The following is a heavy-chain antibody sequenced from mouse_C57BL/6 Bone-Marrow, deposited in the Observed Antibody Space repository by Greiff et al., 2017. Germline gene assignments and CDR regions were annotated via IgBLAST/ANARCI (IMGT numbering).Heavy chain of an antibody. CDR2: IYPRSGNT. V-gene: IGHV1-81*01. Sequence: LEESGAELARPGASVKLSCKASGYTFTSYGISWVKQRTGQGLEWIGEIYPRSGNTYYNEKFKGKATLTADKSSSTAYMELRSLTSEDSAVYFCARWGYCYYYAMDYWGQGTSVTVSS. CDR1: GYTFTSYG. D-gene: IGHD2-3*01. CDR3: ARWGYCYYYAMDY. J-gene: IGHJ4*01.